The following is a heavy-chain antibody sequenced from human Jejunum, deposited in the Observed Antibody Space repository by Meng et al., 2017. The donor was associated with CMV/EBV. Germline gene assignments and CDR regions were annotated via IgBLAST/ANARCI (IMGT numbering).Heavy chain of an antibody. J-gene: IGHJ4*02. D-gene: IGHD3-22*01. CDR1: GFSPASSGAG. CDR2: RYRDDNK. CDR3: ARVVGGYYPSRPDY. Sequence: QMLLKESGPTLEKPTRTLTLTCTFFGFSPASSGAGVDWLRRTGGSGLEWHALRYRDDNKRYSPSLKSRHYICKVTYKTEVALTRTNMAPSGTGTYYCARVVGGYYPSRPDYWGQGTLVTVSS. V-gene: IGHV2-5*02.